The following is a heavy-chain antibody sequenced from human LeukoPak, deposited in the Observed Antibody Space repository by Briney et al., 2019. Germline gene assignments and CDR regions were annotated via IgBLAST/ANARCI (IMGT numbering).Heavy chain of an antibody. V-gene: IGHV1-8*01. CDR2: MNPNSGNT. Sequence: ASVKVSCKASGYTFTSYDINWVRQATGRGLEWMGWMNPNSGNTGYAQKFQGRVTMTRNTSISTAYMELGSLRSEDTAVYYCARVGCTNGVCYTGGRDYWGQGTLVTVSS. CDR3: ARVGCTNGVCYTGGRDY. J-gene: IGHJ4*02. D-gene: IGHD2-8*01. CDR1: GYTFTSYD.